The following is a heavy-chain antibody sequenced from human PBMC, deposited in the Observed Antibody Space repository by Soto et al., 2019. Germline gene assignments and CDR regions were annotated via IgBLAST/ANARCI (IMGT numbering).Heavy chain of an antibody. CDR1: GYSFTSYW. J-gene: IGHJ3*02. CDR2: IYPGDSDT. CDR3: ARQIAAAGTGDDAFDI. D-gene: IGHD6-13*01. V-gene: IGHV5-51*01. Sequence: GESLKISCKGSGYSFTSYWIGWVRQMPGKGLEWMGIIYPGDSDTRYSPSFQGQVTISADKSISTAYLQWSSLKASDTAMYYCARQIAAAGTGDDAFDIWGQGTMVTVSS.